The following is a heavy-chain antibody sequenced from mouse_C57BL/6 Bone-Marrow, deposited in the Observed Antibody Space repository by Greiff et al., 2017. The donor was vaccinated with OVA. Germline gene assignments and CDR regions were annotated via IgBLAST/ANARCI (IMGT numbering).Heavy chain of an antibody. J-gene: IGHJ3*01. CDR1: GYTFTDYN. V-gene: IGHV1-22*01. Sequence: EVQLQQSGPELVKPGASVKMSCKASGYTFTDYNMHWVKQSHGKSLEWIGYINPNNGGTSYNQKFKGKATLTVNKSSSTAYMELRSLTSEDSAVYYCARAPLYYGSPWFAYWGQGTLVTVSA. CDR3: ARAPLYYGSPWFAY. D-gene: IGHD1-1*01. CDR2: INPNNGGT.